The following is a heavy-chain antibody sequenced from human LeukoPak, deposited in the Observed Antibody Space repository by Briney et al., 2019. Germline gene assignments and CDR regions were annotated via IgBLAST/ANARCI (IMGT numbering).Heavy chain of an antibody. D-gene: IGHD6-19*01. V-gene: IGHV4-59*01. J-gene: IGHJ4*02. Sequence: SETLSLTCTVSGGSISNSYWSWVRQPPGKGLEWIGYIDYTGRTMYNPSLKSRVTTSLDTSKDQVSLQLSSVTAADTAVYYCAREWYQQWLVDRGFDYWGQGTLVTVSS. CDR3: AREWYQQWLVDRGFDY. CDR1: GGSISNSY. CDR2: IDYTGRT.